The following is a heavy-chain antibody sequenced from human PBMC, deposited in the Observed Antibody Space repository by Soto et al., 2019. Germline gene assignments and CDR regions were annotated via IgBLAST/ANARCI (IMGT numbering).Heavy chain of an antibody. CDR2: IIPLFGTA. Sequence: QVQLVQSGAEVKKPGSSVKVSCKASGGTIRSYSISWVRQAPGQGLEWMGGIIPLFGTANYAQKFQGRVTITADESTSTAYMELSSLTSEDTAVYYCARETIGELLTFDYWGQGTVVTVSS. J-gene: IGHJ4*02. CDR3: ARETIGELLTFDY. V-gene: IGHV1-69*12. CDR1: GGTIRSYS. D-gene: IGHD3-10*01.